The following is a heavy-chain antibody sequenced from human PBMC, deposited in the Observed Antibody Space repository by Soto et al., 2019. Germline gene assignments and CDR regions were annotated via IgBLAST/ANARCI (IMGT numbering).Heavy chain of an antibody. Sequence: ASVEVSGEASGYTFTHYYIHWVRQAPGQGLEWMGIINPNGGITTYAQKFRAGFSMTRDTSTSTVYLELSSLRSEDSAVYYCATSVNSAMAFDYWGQGTLVTVSS. V-gene: IGHV1-46*01. CDR1: GYTFTHYY. CDR3: ATSVNSAMAFDY. CDR2: INPNGGIT. J-gene: IGHJ4*02. D-gene: IGHD5-18*01.